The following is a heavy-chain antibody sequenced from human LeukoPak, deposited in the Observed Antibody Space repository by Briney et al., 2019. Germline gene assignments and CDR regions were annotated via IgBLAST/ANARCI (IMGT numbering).Heavy chain of an antibody. Sequence: GGSLRLSCAASGFTFSSCWMSWVRQAPGKGLEWVANIKQDGSEKYYVDSVKGRFTISRDNAKNSLYLQMNSLGAEDTALYYCASGRQLGYWGQGTLVTVSS. J-gene: IGHJ4*02. CDR2: IKQDGSEK. CDR1: GFTFSSCW. D-gene: IGHD3-16*01. CDR3: ASGRQLGY. V-gene: IGHV3-7*01.